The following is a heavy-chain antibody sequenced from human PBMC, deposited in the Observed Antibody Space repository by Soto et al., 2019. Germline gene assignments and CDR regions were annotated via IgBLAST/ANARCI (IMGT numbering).Heavy chain of an antibody. CDR2: IYYSGST. J-gene: IGHJ4*02. Sequence: QVQLQESGPGLVKPSQTLSLTCTVSGGSISSGGYYWSWIRQHPATGLEWIGYIYYSGSTYYNPSLKSRVTISVDTSKNQFSLKLSSVTAADTAVYYCARDEKQGGYVYWGQGTLVTVSS. CDR1: GGSISSGGYY. D-gene: IGHD5-12*01. CDR3: ARDEKQGGYVY. V-gene: IGHV4-31*03.